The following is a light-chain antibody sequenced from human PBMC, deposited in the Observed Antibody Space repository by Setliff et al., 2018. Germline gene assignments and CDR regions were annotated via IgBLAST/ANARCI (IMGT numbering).Light chain of an antibody. CDR2: DVS. CDR1: SSDVGGYNY. CDR3: CSFAGRFYVR. V-gene: IGLV2-11*01. J-gene: IGLJ2*01. Sequence: QSALTQPRSVSGSPGQSVTISCTGTSSDVGGYNYVSWYQQRPGRAPKLMIFDVSRRPSGVPDRFSGSKSGNTASLTISGLQAEDEADYYCCSFAGRFYVRFGGGTK.